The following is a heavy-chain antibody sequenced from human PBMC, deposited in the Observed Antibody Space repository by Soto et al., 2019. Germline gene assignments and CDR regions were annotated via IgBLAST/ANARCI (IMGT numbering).Heavy chain of an antibody. D-gene: IGHD1-26*01. V-gene: IGHV3-21*01. CDR2: ISSSSSYI. CDR3: ARPTKVGAHHAFDI. Sequence: GSLRLSFSDSGFTFSSYSMNWVLHAPVKGLEWVSSISSSSSYIYYADSVKGRFTISRDNAKNSLYLQMNSLRAEDTAVYYCARPTKVGAHHAFDIWGKGTMVTVSS. CDR1: GFTFSSYS. J-gene: IGHJ3*02.